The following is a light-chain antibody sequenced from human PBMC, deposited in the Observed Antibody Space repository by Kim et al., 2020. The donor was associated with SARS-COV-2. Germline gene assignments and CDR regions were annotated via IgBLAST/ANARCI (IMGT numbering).Light chain of an antibody. CDR3: QEYGSSLN. CDR2: DAS. J-gene: IGKJ4*01. Sequence: EIVLTQSPGTLSLSPGERATLSCRASQTISSRRLAWYQQKPGQAPRLLIFDASSRASGIPDRVSGGGSGTDFTLTISRLEPEDFAVYYCQEYGSSLNFGGGTKVDIK. CDR1: QTISSRR. V-gene: IGKV3-20*01.